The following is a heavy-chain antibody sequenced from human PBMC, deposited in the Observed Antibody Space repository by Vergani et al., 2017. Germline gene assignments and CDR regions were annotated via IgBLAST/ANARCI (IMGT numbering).Heavy chain of an antibody. CDR1: GYTFTSYY. CDR2: INPSGGST. D-gene: IGHD1-26*01. Sequence: QVQLVQSGAEVKKPGASVKVSCKASGYTFTSYYMPWVRQAPGQGLEWMGIINPSGGSTSYAQKFQGRVTITRDTSTSTVYMEMSSLRSEDTAVYYCARYSGSYVGFDYWGQGTLVTVSS. V-gene: IGHV1-46*03. J-gene: IGHJ4*02. CDR3: ARYSGSYVGFDY.